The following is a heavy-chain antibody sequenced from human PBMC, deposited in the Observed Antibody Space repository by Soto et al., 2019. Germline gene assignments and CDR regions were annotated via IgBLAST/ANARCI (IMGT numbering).Heavy chain of an antibody. J-gene: IGHJ4*02. V-gene: IGHV1-18*01. Sequence: ASVKVSCKASGYTFTSYGISWVRQAPGQGLEWMGWISAYNGNTNYAQKLQGRVTMTTDTSTSTAYMELRSLRSDDTAVYYCATTKRVGASYYFDYWGQGTLVTVSS. CDR3: ATTKRVGASYYFDY. CDR1: GYTFTSYG. CDR2: ISAYNGNT. D-gene: IGHD1-26*01.